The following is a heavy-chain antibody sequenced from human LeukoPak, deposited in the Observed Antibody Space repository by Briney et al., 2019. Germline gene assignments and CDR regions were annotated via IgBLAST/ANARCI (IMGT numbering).Heavy chain of an antibody. CDR2: IYYSGST. Sequence: SETLSLTCTVSGGSISSSSYYWGWIRQPPGKGLEWIGSIYYSGSTYYNPSLKSRVTISVDTSKNQFSLKLSSVTAADTAVYYCARDSYDSSEKYFDYWGQGTLVTVSS. V-gene: IGHV4-39*07. J-gene: IGHJ4*02. D-gene: IGHD3-22*01. CDR3: ARDSYDSSEKYFDY. CDR1: GGSISSSSYY.